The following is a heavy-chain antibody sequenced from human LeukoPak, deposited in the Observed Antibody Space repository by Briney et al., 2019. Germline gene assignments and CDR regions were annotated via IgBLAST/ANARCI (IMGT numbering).Heavy chain of an antibody. D-gene: IGHD3-22*01. V-gene: IGHV4-34*01. J-gene: IGHJ4*02. CDR1: GGSFSGYY. Sequence: PSETLSLTCAVYGGSFSGYYWSLIRQPPGKGLEWIGEINHSGSTNYNPSLKSRVTISVDTSKNQFSLKLSSVTAADTAVYYCARGRYYYDSSGYYTIDYWGQGTLVTVSS. CDR2: INHSGST. CDR3: ARGRYYYDSSGYYTIDY.